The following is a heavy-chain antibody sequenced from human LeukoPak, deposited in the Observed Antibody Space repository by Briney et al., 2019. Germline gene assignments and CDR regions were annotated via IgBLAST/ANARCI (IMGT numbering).Heavy chain of an antibody. D-gene: IGHD3-3*01. CDR1: GGSISSSSYY. J-gene: IGHJ5*02. CDR2: IYYSGST. Sequence: SETLSLTCTVSGGSISSSSYYWGWIRQPPGKGLEWIGSIYYSGSTYYNPSLKSRVTISVDTSKNQFSLKLSSVTAADTAVYYCARDGYYDFWSGYYMDNWFDPWGQGTLVTVSS. V-gene: IGHV4-39*07. CDR3: ARDGYYDFWSGYYMDNWFDP.